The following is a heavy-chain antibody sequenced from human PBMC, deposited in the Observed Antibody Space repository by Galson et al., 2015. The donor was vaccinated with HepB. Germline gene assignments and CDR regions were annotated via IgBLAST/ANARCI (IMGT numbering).Heavy chain of an antibody. D-gene: IGHD3-3*01. V-gene: IGHV6-1*01. CDR2: TYYRSKWYN. J-gene: IGHJ5*02. CDR1: GDSVSSNSAA. Sequence: CAISGDSVSSNSAAWNWIRQSPSRGLEWLGRTYYRSKWYNDYAVSVKSRITINPDTSKNQLSLQLNSVTPEDTAVYYCARIYYDFWSGAIFPNWFDPWGQGTLVTVSS. CDR3: ARIYYDFWSGAIFPNWFDP.